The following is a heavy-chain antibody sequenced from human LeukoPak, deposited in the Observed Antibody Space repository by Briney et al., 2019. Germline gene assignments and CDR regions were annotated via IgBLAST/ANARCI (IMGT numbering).Heavy chain of an antibody. V-gene: IGHV1-8*01. Sequence: GASVKVSCKASGYTFTSYDINWVRQATGQGLEWMGWMNPNSGNTGYAQKFQGRVTMTRDTSISTAYMELSSLRSEDTAVYYCARPTESSSWYSNYYMDVWGKGTTVTISS. CDR3: ARPTESSSWYSNYYMDV. CDR2: MNPNSGNT. J-gene: IGHJ6*03. D-gene: IGHD6-13*01. CDR1: GYTFTSYD.